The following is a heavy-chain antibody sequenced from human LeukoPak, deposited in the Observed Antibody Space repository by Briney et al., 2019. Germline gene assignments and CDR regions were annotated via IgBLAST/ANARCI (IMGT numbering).Heavy chain of an antibody. V-gene: IGHV4-39*07. Sequence: SETLSLTCTVSGGSISNINYYWGWIRQPPGKGLEWIGSIYHSGSTYYNPSLKSRVTISVDTSNNQLSLKLNSVTAADTAVYYCAREGYCSGGTCYGWIPIDYWGQGTLVTVSS. CDR3: AREGYCSGGTCYGWIPIDY. CDR2: IYHSGST. J-gene: IGHJ4*02. CDR1: GGSISNINYY. D-gene: IGHD2-15*01.